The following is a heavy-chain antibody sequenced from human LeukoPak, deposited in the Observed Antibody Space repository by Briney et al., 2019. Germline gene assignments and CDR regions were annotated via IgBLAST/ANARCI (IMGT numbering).Heavy chain of an antibody. CDR1: GFIFSSYA. D-gene: IGHD2-15*01. CDR3: AKGSPQGVVVVATTLYFDY. Sequence: GGSLRLSCAASGFIFSSYAMSWVHQAPGKGLEWVSAISGSGGTTYYADSVKGRFTISRDNSKNTLYLQMNSLRAEDTAVYYCAKGSPQGVVVVATTLYFDYWGQGTLVTVSS. J-gene: IGHJ4*02. V-gene: IGHV3-23*01. CDR2: ISGSGGTT.